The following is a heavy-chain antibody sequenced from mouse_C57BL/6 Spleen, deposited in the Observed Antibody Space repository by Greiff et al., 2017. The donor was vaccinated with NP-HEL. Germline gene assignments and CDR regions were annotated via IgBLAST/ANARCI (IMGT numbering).Heavy chain of an antibody. CDR1: GFSLTSYA. V-gene: IGHV2-9-1*01. J-gene: IGHJ4*01. Sequence: VKLMESGPGLVAPSQSLSITCTVSGFSLTSYAISWVRQPPGKGLEWLGVIWTGGGTNYNSALKSRLSISKDNSKSQVFLKMNSLQTDDTARYYCARTIYYDYDGYAMDYWGQGTSVTVSS. CDR2: IWTGGGT. CDR3: ARTIYYDYDGYAMDY. D-gene: IGHD2-4*01.